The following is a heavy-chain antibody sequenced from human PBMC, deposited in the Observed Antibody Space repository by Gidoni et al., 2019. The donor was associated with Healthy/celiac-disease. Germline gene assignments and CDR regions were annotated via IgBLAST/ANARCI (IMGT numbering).Heavy chain of an antibody. V-gene: IGHV3-7*03. CDR1: GFTFSSYW. CDR3: ARVSGCSGGSCYVYYYYMDV. CDR2: IKQDGSEK. D-gene: IGHD2-15*01. Sequence: EVQLVESGGGLVQPGGSLRLSCAASGFTFSSYWMRWVRQAPGKGLEWVANIKQDGSEKYYVDSVKGRFTISRDNAKNSLYLQMNSLRAEDTAVYYCARVSGCSGGSCYVYYYYMDVWGKGTTVTVSS. J-gene: IGHJ6*03.